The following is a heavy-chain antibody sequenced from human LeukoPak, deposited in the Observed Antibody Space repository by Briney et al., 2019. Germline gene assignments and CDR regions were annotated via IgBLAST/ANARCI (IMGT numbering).Heavy chain of an antibody. CDR2: ISWNSGSI. CDR1: GFTFDDYA. J-gene: IGHJ5*02. D-gene: IGHD2-2*01. V-gene: IGHV3-9*01. CDR3: AKGRDKYQLLSKNWFDP. Sequence: GGSLRLSCAASGFTFDDYAMHWVRQAPGKGLEWVSGISWNSGSIGYADSVKGRLTISRDNAKNSLYLQMNSLRAEDTALYYCAKGRDKYQLLSKNWFDPWGQGTLVTVSS.